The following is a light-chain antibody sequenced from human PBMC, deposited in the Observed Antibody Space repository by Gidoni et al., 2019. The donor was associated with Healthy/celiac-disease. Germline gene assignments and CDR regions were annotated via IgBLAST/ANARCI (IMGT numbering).Light chain of an antibody. CDR2: GAS. CDR3: QQYNNWPHT. CDR1: QSVSSN. V-gene: IGKV3-15*01. Sequence: EIVMTPSPATLSVSPGERATLSCRASQSVSSNLAWYQQKPGQAPRLLIYGASTRATGIPARFSGSGSGTEFTLTISSLQSEDFAVYYCQQYNNWPHTFXXXTKVEIK. J-gene: IGKJ1*01.